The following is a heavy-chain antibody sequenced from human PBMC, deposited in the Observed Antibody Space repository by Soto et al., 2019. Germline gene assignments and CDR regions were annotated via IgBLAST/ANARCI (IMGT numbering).Heavy chain of an antibody. Sequence: QVQLQESGPGLVKPSGTLSLTCAVSGGSISSSNWWSWVRQPPGKGLEWIGEIYHSGSTNYNPSLMRRVNISVDKSQNQFSLKLSCVTAADPAVYYRATSQLGGYYYGMDVWGQGTTVTVSS. D-gene: IGHD7-27*01. CDR3: ATSQLGGYYYGMDV. J-gene: IGHJ6*02. V-gene: IGHV4-4*02. CDR1: GGSISSSNW. CDR2: IYHSGST.